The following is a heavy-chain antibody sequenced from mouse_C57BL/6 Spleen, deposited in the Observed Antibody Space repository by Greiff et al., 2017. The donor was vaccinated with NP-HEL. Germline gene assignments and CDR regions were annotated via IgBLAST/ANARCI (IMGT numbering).Heavy chain of an antibody. J-gene: IGHJ1*03. V-gene: IGHV5-17*01. Sequence: EVMLVESGGGLVKPGGSLKLSCAASGFTFSDYGMHWVRQAPEKGLEWVAYISSGSSTIYYADTVKGRFTISRDNAKNTLFLQMTSLRSEDTAMYYCARGGNYLYWYFDVWGTGTTVTVSS. D-gene: IGHD2-1*01. CDR2: ISSGSSTI. CDR3: ARGGNYLYWYFDV. CDR1: GFTFSDYG.